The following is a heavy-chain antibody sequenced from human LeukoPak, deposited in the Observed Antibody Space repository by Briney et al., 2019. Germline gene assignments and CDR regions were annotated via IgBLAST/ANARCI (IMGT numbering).Heavy chain of an antibody. D-gene: IGHD3-3*01. CDR3: ARHLEQGTDNWFDP. J-gene: IGHJ5*02. V-gene: IGHV4-31*03. Sequence: PSQTLSLTCTVSGGSISSGGYYWSWIRQHPGKGLEWIGYIYYSGSTYYNPSLKGRVTISVDTSKNQFSLKLSSVTAADTAVYYCARHLEQGTDNWFDPWGQGTLVTVSS. CDR1: GGSISSGGYY. CDR2: IYYSGST.